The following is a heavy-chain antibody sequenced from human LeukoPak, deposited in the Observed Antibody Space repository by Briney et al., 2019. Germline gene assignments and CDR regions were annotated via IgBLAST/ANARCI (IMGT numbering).Heavy chain of an antibody. CDR1: GGSTSSSSYF. Sequence: SETLSLTCTVSGGSTSSSSYFWGWIRQPPEKGLDWIGNVYYTGSTYYNPSLLSRVTVSVDTSKNQFSLRLSSVTAADTAMYYCARVHGYPYYFDYWGQGILVTVSS. J-gene: IGHJ4*02. CDR3: ARVHGYPYYFDY. D-gene: IGHD5-18*01. CDR2: VYYTGST. V-gene: IGHV4-39*01.